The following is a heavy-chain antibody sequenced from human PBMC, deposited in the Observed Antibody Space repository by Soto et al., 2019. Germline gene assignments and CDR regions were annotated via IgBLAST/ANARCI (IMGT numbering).Heavy chain of an antibody. D-gene: IGHD3-22*01. CDR3: ARTYDSSGYALDP. CDR2: IYYSGST. CDR1: GGSISSGGYY. J-gene: IGHJ5*02. Sequence: QVQLQESGPGLVKPSQTLSLTCTVSGGSISSGGYYWSWIRQHPGKGLEWIGYIYYSGSTYYNPSLKSRVTISVDTSKNQFSLKLSSVTAADTAEYYCARTYDSSGYALDPWGQGTLVTVSS. V-gene: IGHV4-31*03.